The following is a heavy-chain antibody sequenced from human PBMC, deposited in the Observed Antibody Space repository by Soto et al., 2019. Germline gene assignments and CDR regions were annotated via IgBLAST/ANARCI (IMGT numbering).Heavy chain of an antibody. V-gene: IGHV1-18*01. CDR1: GYIFVNYG. D-gene: IGHD3-16*01. J-gene: IGHJ6*02. Sequence: QVQLVQSGDEMKKPGASVRVSCKASGYIFVNYGIAWVRQAPGQGLEWMGWISPYTGDTHSASKVQGRLTMTTDTSTSTGYMDLGSLTSDDTAVYYCAMVDNYVTPTPQDVWGQGTTVTVSS. CDR3: AMVDNYVTPTPQDV. CDR2: ISPYTGDT.